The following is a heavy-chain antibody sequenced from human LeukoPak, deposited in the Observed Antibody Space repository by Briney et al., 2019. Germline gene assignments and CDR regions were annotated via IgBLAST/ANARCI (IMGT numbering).Heavy chain of an antibody. D-gene: IGHD6-13*01. CDR1: GGSISGSNW. J-gene: IGHJ5*02. CDR2: IYHSGST. CDR3: ARASSWYGGFDP. Sequence: PSETLSLTCAVSGGSISGSNWWSWVRQPPGKGLEWIGEIYHSGSTNYNPSLKSRVTISVDKSKNQFSLKLSSVTAADTAVYYCARASSWYGGFDPWGQGTLVTVSS. V-gene: IGHV4-4*02.